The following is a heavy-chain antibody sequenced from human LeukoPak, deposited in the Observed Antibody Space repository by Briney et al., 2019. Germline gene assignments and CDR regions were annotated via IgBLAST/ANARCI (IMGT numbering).Heavy chain of an antibody. CDR2: INPNSGGT. V-gene: IGHV1-2*02. J-gene: IGHJ4*02. Sequence: VASVKVSCKVSGYTLTELSMHWVRQAPGQGLEWMGWINPNSGGTNYAQKFQGRVTMTRDTSISTAYMELSRLRSDDTAVYYCARAGAAAGMIDYWGQGTLVTVSS. D-gene: IGHD6-13*01. CDR3: ARAGAAAGMIDY. CDR1: GYTLTELS.